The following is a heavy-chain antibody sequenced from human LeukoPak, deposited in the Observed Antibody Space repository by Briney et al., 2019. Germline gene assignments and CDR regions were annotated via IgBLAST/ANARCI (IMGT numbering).Heavy chain of an antibody. CDR1: GFTFSDHY. D-gene: IGHD3-10*01. CDR2: TRNKANSYTT. Sequence: GGSLRLSCAASGFTFSDHYMDWVRQAPGKGLEWVDRTRNKANSYTTEYAASVKGRFTISRDDSKNSLYLQMNSLKTEDTAVYYCARRTAGGSGSAFDYWGQGALVTVSS. J-gene: IGHJ4*02. CDR3: ARRTAGGSGSAFDY. V-gene: IGHV3-72*01.